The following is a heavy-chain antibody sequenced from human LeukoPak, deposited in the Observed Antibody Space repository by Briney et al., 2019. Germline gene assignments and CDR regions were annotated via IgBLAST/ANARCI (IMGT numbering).Heavy chain of an antibody. V-gene: IGHV3-23*01. CDR2: LSGSGGVT. Sequence: GGSLRLSCGVSGITLSNYGMSWVRQAPGKGLEWVAGLSGSGGVTKYADSVKGRFTISRDNSKNTLFLQVNSLRAEDTAVYFCAKRGVVIRVVLVGFHREAYYFDSWGQGALVTVSS. D-gene: IGHD3-10*01. CDR3: AKRGVVIRVVLVGFHREAYYFDS. J-gene: IGHJ4*02. CDR1: GITLSNYG.